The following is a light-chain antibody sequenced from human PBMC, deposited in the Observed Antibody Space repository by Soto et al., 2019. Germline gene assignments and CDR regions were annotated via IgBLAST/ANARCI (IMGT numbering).Light chain of an antibody. CDR1: DSDVGAYNY. Sequence: QSALTQPRSVSGSPGQSVTISCTGTDSDVGAYNYVSWYQQHPGKAPKLMIYDVTKRPSGVPDRFSGSKSGNTASLTISGLQAEDEADYYCFSYAGYYTLLFGGGTKRPS. CDR3: FSYAGYYTLL. V-gene: IGLV2-11*01. J-gene: IGLJ2*01. CDR2: DVT.